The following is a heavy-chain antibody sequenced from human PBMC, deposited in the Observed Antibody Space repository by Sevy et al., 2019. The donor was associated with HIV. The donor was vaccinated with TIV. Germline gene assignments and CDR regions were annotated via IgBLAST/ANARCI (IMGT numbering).Heavy chain of an antibody. CDR1: GGSISSGTYY. D-gene: IGHD3-10*01. V-gene: IGHV4-61*02. J-gene: IGHJ4*02. CDR3: ARYYYGSGKYYFDY. CDR2: IYTSGIT. Sequence: SETLSLTCTVSGGSISSGTYYWTWIRQPAGKGLEWIGRIYTSGITNYNPSLKSRVTISLDTSKNQFSLNLSSVTAADMAVYYCARYYYGSGKYYFDYWGQGTLVTVSS.